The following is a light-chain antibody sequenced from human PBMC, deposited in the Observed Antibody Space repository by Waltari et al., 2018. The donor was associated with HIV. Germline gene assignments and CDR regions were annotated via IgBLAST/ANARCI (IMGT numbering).Light chain of an antibody. CDR1: QGIDNY. V-gene: IGKV1-27*01. CDR3: QRYNSAQWT. CDR2: AAS. J-gene: IGKJ1*01. Sequence: DIQMTQSPSSLSVSVGDRVTITCRASQGIDNYLAWYQQKPGKVPKLLIYAASTLQSGVPSRFSGSGSGTAFTLTISSLQPEDVVTYYCQRYNSAQWTFGHGTKVEIK.